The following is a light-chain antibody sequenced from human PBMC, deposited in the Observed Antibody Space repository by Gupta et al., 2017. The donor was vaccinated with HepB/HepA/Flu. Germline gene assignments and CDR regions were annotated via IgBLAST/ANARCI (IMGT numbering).Light chain of an antibody. CDR2: AAS. J-gene: IGKJ4*02. CDR3: QQSYRTPPT. Sequence: DIQLTQSPSSRSASAGDRVTITCRASPSISSYLNWYQQKPGKAPKLLIYAASSLQSGVPARFSGSGSGTDFTLTISSLQPEDFATYYCQQSYRTPPTFGEGTKVEIK. CDR1: PSISSY. V-gene: IGKV1-39*01.